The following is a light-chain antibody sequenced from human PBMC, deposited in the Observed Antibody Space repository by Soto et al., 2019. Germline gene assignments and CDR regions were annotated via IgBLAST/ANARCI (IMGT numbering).Light chain of an antibody. Sequence: DIQLTQSPSFLSASVGDRVTITCRASQGISSYLAWYQQKLGKAPYLLIYAASTLQSGVPSRFSGSGSGTEFTLTISSLQPEDFATYYCQQLGSYPITFGQGTRLEI. CDR2: AAS. V-gene: IGKV1-9*01. CDR1: QGISSY. CDR3: QQLGSYPIT. J-gene: IGKJ5*01.